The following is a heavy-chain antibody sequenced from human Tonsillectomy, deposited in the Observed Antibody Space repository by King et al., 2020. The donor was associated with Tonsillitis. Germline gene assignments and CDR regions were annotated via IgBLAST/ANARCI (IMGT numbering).Heavy chain of an antibody. D-gene: IGHD1-26*01. CDR1: GGSISSGDYY. J-gene: IGHJ3*02. CDR3: ARDRWELREGAFDI. V-gene: IGHV4-30-4*01. CDR2: IYYSWST. Sequence: QLQEAGPGLVKPSQTLSLTCTVSGGSISSGDYYWSWSRQPPGKGLEWIGYIYYSWSTYYHPSLKSRLTLSVDTSKNQFSLKLSSVTAADTAVYYCARDRWELREGAFDIWGQGTMVTVSS.